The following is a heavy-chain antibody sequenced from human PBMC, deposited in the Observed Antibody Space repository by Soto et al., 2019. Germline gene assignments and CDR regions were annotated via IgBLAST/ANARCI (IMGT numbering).Heavy chain of an antibody. CDR2: ISSSSSYI. Sequence: EVQLVESGGGLVKPGGSLRLSCAASGFTFSSYSMNWVRQAPGKGLEWVSSISSSSSYIYYADSVKGRFTISRDNAKNSLYLQMNSLRAEDTAVYYCARSSSSGWPAFDYWGQGTLVTVSS. V-gene: IGHV3-21*01. CDR1: GFTFSSYS. CDR3: ARSSSSGWPAFDY. J-gene: IGHJ4*02. D-gene: IGHD6-19*01.